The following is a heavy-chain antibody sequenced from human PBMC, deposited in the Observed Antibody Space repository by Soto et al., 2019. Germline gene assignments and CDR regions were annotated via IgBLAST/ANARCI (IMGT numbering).Heavy chain of an antibody. D-gene: IGHD3-22*01. V-gene: IGHV2-70*11. CDR3: ARYYYDSSGYLERPGDY. Sequence: SGPTLVNPTQTLTLTCTFSGFSLSTSGMCVSWIRQPPGKALEWLARIDWDDDKYYSTSLKTRLTISKDTSKNQVVLTMTNMDPVDTATYYCARYYYDSSGYLERPGDYWGQGTLVTVSS. J-gene: IGHJ4*02. CDR1: GFSLSTSGMC. CDR2: IDWDDDK.